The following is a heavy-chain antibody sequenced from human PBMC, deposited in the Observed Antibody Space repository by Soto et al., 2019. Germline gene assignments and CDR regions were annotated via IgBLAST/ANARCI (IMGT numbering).Heavy chain of an antibody. D-gene: IGHD2-15*01. Sequence: ASVKVSCKPSGYTFTSYGISWVRQAPGQGLEWMGWISAYNGNTNYAQKLQGRVTMTTDTSTSTAYMELRSLRSDDTAVYYCARLSGYCSGGSCSLGAFDIWGQGTMVTVSS. V-gene: IGHV1-18*01. J-gene: IGHJ3*02. CDR2: ISAYNGNT. CDR1: GYTFTSYG. CDR3: ARLSGYCSGGSCSLGAFDI.